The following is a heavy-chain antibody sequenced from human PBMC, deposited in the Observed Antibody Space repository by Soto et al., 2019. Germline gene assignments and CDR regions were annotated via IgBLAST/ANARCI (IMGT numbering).Heavy chain of an antibody. CDR3: ARYYYDSSGSAYYFDY. CDR1: GFTFNSYN. Sequence: GGSLRLSCAASGFTFNSYNMNWVRQAPGKGLEWVSSISSSSGFISYADSVKGRFTISRDNAKNSLYLQMNSLRAEDTAVYYYARYYYDSSGSAYYFDYWGQGTLVTVSS. V-gene: IGHV3-21*01. D-gene: IGHD3-22*01. CDR2: ISSSSGFI. J-gene: IGHJ4*02.